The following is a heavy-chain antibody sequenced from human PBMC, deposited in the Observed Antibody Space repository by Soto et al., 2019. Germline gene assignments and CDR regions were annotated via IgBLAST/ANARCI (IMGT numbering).Heavy chain of an antibody. CDR3: ASGAKYDFWSGYSYYFDY. V-gene: IGHV3-7*03. J-gene: IGHJ4*02. Sequence: GGSLRLSCAASGFTFSSYWMSWVRQAPGKWLEWVANIKQDGSEKYYVDSVKGRFTVSRDNAKNSLYLQMNSLRAEDTAVYYCASGAKYDFWSGYSYYFDYWGQGXLVTVYS. D-gene: IGHD3-3*01. CDR1: GFTFSSYW. CDR2: IKQDGSEK.